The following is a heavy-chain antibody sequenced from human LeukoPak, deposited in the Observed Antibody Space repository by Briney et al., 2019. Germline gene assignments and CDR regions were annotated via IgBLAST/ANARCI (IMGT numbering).Heavy chain of an antibody. CDR3: ARDDGYYGSGSYSY. CDR1: GGSISSYY. D-gene: IGHD3-10*01. CDR2: IYYSGST. Sequence: PSGTLSLTCTVSGGSISSYYWTWIRQPPGKGLEWIGYIYYSGSTNYNPSHKSRVTISVDTSKNQFSLKLSSVTAADTAVYYCARDDGYYGSGSYSYWGQGTLVTVSS. V-gene: IGHV4-59*01. J-gene: IGHJ4*02.